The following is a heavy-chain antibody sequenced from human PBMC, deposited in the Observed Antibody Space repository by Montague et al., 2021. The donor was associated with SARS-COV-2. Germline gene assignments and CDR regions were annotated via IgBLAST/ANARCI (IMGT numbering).Heavy chain of an antibody. V-gene: IGHV6-1*01. CDR2: TYYRSKWHS. D-gene: IGHD3-9*01. CDR3: ASSGITLTGLDAFDI. J-gene: IGHJ3*02. Sequence: CAISGDSVSIKSVAWNWIRHSPSRGLECLGRTYYRSKWHSDYAEXFKRRLVITPDTSKNQVSLQLNSVIPEDTVVYFCASSGITLTGLDAFDIWGQGTMVTVSS. CDR1: GDSVSIKSVA.